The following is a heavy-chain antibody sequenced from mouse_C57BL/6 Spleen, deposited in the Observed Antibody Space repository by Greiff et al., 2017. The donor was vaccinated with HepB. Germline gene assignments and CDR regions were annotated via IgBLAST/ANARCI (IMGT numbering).Heavy chain of an antibody. J-gene: IGHJ1*03. D-gene: IGHD1-1*01. Sequence: DVQLVESGGGLVKPGGSLKLSCAASGFTFSSYTMSWVRQTPEKRLEWVATISGGGGNTYYPDSVKGRFTISRDNAKNTLYLQMSSLRSEDTALYYCARNPYYGSSYSWYFDVWGTGTTVTVSS. CDR2: ISGGGGNT. CDR1: GFTFSSYT. CDR3: ARNPYYGSSYSWYFDV. V-gene: IGHV5-9*01.